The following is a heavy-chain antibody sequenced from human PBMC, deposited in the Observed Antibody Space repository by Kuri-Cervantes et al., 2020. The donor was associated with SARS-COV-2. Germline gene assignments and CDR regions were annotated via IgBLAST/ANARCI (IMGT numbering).Heavy chain of an antibody. CDR3: ARVKQWLERTAFDI. CDR1: GFTFSSYW. J-gene: IGHJ3*02. Sequence: GESLKISCAASGFTFSSYWMHWVRQAPGMGLVWVSRINSDGSSTSYADSVKGRFTISRDNAKNTLYLQMNSLRAEDTAVYYCARVKQWLERTAFDIWGQGTMVTVSS. V-gene: IGHV3-74*01. D-gene: IGHD6-19*01. CDR2: INSDGSST.